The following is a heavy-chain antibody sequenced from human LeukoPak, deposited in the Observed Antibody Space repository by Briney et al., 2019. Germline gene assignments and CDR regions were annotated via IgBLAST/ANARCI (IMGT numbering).Heavy chain of an antibody. CDR2: IYYSGSA. V-gene: IGHV4-39*01. D-gene: IGHD2-21*01. CDR1: GGSISSRVNY. CDR3: ARRLLHYYYMDV. Sequence: SETLSLTCTVSGGSISSRVNYWAWIRQPPGKGLEWIGSIYYSGSAYYKPSLKSRVTISVDTSKNQFSLKLSSVTAADTAVYYCARRLLHYYYMDVWGKGTTVTVSS. J-gene: IGHJ6*03.